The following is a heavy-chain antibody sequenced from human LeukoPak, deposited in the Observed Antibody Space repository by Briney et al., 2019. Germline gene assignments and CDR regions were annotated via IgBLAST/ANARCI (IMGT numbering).Heavy chain of an antibody. CDR2: IGPSNGNT. J-gene: IGHJ5*02. Sequence: GASVKVSCKASGYTFITYYMHWVRQAPGQGLEWMGIIGPSNGNTNYAQKFQGRVTMTRDTSTTTVYMELSSLRSEDTAVYYCARGRDVVVPAATEGWFDPWGQGTLVTVSS. CDR1: GYTFITYY. D-gene: IGHD2-2*01. V-gene: IGHV1-46*01. CDR3: ARGRDVVVPAATEGWFDP.